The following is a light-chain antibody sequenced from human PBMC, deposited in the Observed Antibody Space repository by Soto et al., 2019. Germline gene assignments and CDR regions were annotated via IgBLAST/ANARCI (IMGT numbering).Light chain of an antibody. CDR2: YDD. CDR1: SSNIGNND. CDR3: AAWDDSLSGVI. J-gene: IGLJ2*01. V-gene: IGLV1-36*01. Sequence: QSVLTQPPSVSEAPRQRVTISCSGSSSNIGNNDVNWYQQLPGKAPKLLIYYDDLLPSGVSDRFSGSKSGTSASLAIRGLQSEDEADYYCAAWDDSLSGVIFGGGTKLTVL.